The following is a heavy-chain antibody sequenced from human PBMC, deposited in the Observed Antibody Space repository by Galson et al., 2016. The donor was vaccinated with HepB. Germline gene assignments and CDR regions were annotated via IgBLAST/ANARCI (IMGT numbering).Heavy chain of an antibody. Sequence: SLRLSCAASGFSFSRYSMSWVRQTPGKGLEWVSSISSSTPYIYYAASVKGRFTISRDNAKNSLFLQMDSLRAEDTAVYYCARDPPQYRGSGNYYFAFFVDVWGQGTTVSVSS. CDR2: ISSSTPYI. CDR3: ARDPPQYRGSGNYYFAFFVDV. CDR1: GFSFSRYS. V-gene: IGHV3-21*01. J-gene: IGHJ6*02. D-gene: IGHD3-10*01.